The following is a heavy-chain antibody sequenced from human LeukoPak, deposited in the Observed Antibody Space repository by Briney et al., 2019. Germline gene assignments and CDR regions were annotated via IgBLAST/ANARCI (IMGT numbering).Heavy chain of an antibody. CDR3: ARSGALWFGELAAPLDY. V-gene: IGHV5-10-1*01. D-gene: IGHD3-10*01. J-gene: IGHJ4*02. CDR1: GYSFTSYW. Sequence: GESLKISCKCSGYSFTSYWISWVRQMPGKGLEWMGRIDPSDSYTNYSPSFQGHVTISADKSISTAYLQWSSLKASDTAMYYCARSGALWFGELAAPLDYWGQGTLVTVSS. CDR2: IDPSDSYT.